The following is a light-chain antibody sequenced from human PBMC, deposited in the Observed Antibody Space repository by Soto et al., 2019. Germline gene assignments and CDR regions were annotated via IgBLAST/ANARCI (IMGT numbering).Light chain of an antibody. V-gene: IGKV3-11*01. Sequence: IVLTQSPATLSLSPGERATLACRASQSVSTYLAWYQQKPGQAPRLLIYEPSKRATGIPARFSGSGSGTDFPLTISSLAPAASALLYCHQRSNWPPYTFGQGNKVEIK. CDR2: EPS. J-gene: IGKJ2*01. CDR3: HQRSNWPPYT. CDR1: QSVSTY.